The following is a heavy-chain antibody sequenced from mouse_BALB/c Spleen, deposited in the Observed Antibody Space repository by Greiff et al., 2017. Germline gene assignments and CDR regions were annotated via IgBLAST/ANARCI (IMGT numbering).Heavy chain of an antibody. D-gene: IGHD2-3*01. V-gene: IGHV1S81*02. Sequence: QVQLQQPGAELVKPGASVKLSCKASGYTFTSYWMHWVKQRPGQGLEWIGEINPSNGRTNYNEKFKSKATLTVDKSSSTAYMQLSSLTSEDSAVYYCARFDGYFAYWGQGTLVTVSA. CDR3: ARFDGYFAY. J-gene: IGHJ3*01. CDR2: INPSNGRT. CDR1: GYTFTSYW.